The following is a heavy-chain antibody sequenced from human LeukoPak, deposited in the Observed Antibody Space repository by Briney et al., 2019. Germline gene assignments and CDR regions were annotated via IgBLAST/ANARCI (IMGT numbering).Heavy chain of an antibody. D-gene: IGHD5-12*01. V-gene: IGHV3-11*01. CDR2: ISSSGSTI. CDR3: ATTVDIVYYFDY. Sequence: GGSLRLSCAASVFTSCDYYMSWIRQAPGKGLGWVSYISSSGSTIYYADPVKCRSTITRDNAKNSLYLQMNSLRAEDTAVYYCATTVDIVYYFDYWGQGTLVTVSS. J-gene: IGHJ4*02. CDR1: VFTSCDYY.